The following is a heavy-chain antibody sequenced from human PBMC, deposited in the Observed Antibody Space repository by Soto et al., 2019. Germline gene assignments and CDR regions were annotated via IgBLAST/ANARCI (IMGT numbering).Heavy chain of an antibody. D-gene: IGHD6-13*01. CDR1: GGAFSSYA. V-gene: IGHV1-69*01. Sequence: SVKVSCKASGGAFSSYAISWVRQAPVQGLEWMGGIIPIFGTANYAQKFQGRVTITADESTSTAYMELSSLRSEDTAVYYCARSSIAAAGTRGPKRNWFDPWGQGTLVTVSS. CDR3: ARSSIAAAGTRGPKRNWFDP. CDR2: IIPIFGTA. J-gene: IGHJ5*02.